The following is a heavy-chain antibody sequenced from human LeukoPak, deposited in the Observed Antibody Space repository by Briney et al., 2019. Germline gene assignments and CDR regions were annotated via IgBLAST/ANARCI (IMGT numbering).Heavy chain of an antibody. CDR3: ARTGSGFYYYYYYMDV. CDR1: GFTFSDYY. CDR2: ISGGGSTI. Sequence: GGSLRLSCAASGFTFSDYYMSWIRQAPGKGLEWISYISGGGSTIYYADSVKGRFTISRDNAKNSLYLQMNSLRAEDTAVYYCARTGSGFYYYYYYMDVWGKGTTVTISS. J-gene: IGHJ6*03. V-gene: IGHV3-11*01. D-gene: IGHD6-19*01.